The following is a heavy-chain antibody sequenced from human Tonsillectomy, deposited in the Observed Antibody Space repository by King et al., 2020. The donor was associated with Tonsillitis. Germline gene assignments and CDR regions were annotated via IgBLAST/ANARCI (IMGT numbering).Heavy chain of an antibody. V-gene: IGHV3-74*01. J-gene: IGHJ4*02. CDR2: INSYGSST. D-gene: IGHD7-27*01. Sequence: VQLVESGGGLVQPGGSLRLSCAASGFTFSSYWMHWVLQAPGKGLVWVSRINSYGSSTSYADSVKGRFTISRDNAKNTLYLQMNSLRAEDTAVYYCARGSSPAPGEFDYWGQGTLVTVSS. CDR3: ARGSSPAPGEFDY. CDR1: GFTFSSYW.